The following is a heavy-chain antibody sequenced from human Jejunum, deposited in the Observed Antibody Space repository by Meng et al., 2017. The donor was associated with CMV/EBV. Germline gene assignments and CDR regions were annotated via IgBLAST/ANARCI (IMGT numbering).Heavy chain of an antibody. J-gene: IGHJ5*02. CDR3: ARDRGSSGWSNWFDP. Sequence: QGQLDQSESELKKPETSVKVSCKASGYTSTSYAMNWGRQAPGQGLEWMGWINTNTGNPTYAQGFTGRFVFSLDTSFRTAYLQISSLKAEDTAVYYCARDRGSSGWSNWFDPWGQGTLVTVSS. D-gene: IGHD6-13*01. CDR1: GYTSTSYA. V-gene: IGHV7-4-1*02. CDR2: INTNTGNP.